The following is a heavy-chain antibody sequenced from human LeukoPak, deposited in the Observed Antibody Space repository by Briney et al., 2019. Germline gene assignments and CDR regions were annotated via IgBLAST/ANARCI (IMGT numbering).Heavy chain of an antibody. CDR1: GFTFSHYS. Sequence: GGSLRLSCAASGFTFSHYSMSWVRQAPGKGLEWVANIKEDGSEKYYVGSVKGRFTISRDNAKNSLYLHMDSLRAEDTAVYYCAREGGDFWPRYYFLEYTSFAYWGQGTLVTVSS. J-gene: IGHJ4*02. CDR3: AREGGDFWPRYYFLEYTSFAY. V-gene: IGHV3-7*01. CDR2: IKEDGSEK. D-gene: IGHD3/OR15-3a*01.